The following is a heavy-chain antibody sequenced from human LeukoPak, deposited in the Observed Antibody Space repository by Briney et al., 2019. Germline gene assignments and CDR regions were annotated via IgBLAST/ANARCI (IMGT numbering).Heavy chain of an antibody. J-gene: IGHJ4*02. CDR3: AKNSIQLWSPLDY. Sequence: GGSLRLSCAASGFTFSSYAMSWVRQAPGKGLEWVSAFSGSGASTYYADSVKGRFTISRDNSKNTLYLQMNSLRAEDTAVYYCAKNSIQLWSPLDYWGQGTLVTVSS. CDR1: GFTFSSYA. D-gene: IGHD5-18*01. CDR2: FSGSGAST. V-gene: IGHV3-23*01.